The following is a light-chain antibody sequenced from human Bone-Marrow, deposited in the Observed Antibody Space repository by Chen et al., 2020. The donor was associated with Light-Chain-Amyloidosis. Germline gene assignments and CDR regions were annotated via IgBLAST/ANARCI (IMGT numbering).Light chain of an antibody. CDR2: KND. CDR1: RGSIATTY. Sequence: KFILTQPHYVSESPGKTVTISCTRSRGSIATTYVPWYQQLTGSLPITVLDKNDKRPSWVPVRFCGVIAGSSSSAFLTISGLKPGDETDYYCQSFDRINLAVVFGVGPKLTV. CDR3: QSFDRINLAVV. V-gene: IGLV6-57*01. J-gene: IGLJ2*01.